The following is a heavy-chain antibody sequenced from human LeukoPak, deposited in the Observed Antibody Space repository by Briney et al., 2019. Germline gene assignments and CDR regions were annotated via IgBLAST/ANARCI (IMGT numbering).Heavy chain of an antibody. CDR3: ATDTYSSSWYGPFDF. Sequence: AASVKVSCKASGYTFTGYYMHWVRQAPGQGLEWVGWINPNSGGSNFAQKFQGRVTMTRDTSISTDYMELSRLRSDDTAVYYCATDTYSSSWYGPFDFWGQGTLVTVSS. J-gene: IGHJ4*02. D-gene: IGHD6-13*01. CDR1: GYTFTGYY. V-gene: IGHV1-2*02. CDR2: INPNSGGS.